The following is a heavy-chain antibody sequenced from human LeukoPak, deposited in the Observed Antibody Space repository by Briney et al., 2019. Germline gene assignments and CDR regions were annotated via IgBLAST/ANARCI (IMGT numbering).Heavy chain of an antibody. CDR2: IYYSGST. J-gene: IGHJ4*02. D-gene: IGHD4-17*01. V-gene: IGHV4-30-4*01. CDR3: ARVTTVTTSFHFDY. Sequence: SETLSLTCTVSGGSISSGGYYWSWSRQPPGEGLEWIGYIYYSGSTYYHPSLKSRVTISLDTSKNQFSLKLSSVTAADTAVYYCARVTTVTTSFHFDYWDQGTLVTVSS. CDR1: GGSISSGGYY.